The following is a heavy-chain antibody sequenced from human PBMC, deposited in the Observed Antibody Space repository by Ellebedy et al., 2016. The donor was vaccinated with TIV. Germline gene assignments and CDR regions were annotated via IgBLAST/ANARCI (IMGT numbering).Heavy chain of an antibody. CDR1: GFAFSSRW. V-gene: IGHV3-74*01. CDR2: INSDGSST. J-gene: IGHJ6*02. CDR3: GRDDRYGLDV. Sequence: PGGSLRLSCVASGFAFSSRWIHWVRQAPGKGLVWVSHINSDGSSTTYADSVKGRFTISRDNAKYTVYLQMNSLRAEDTAVYYCGRDDRYGLDVWGQGTTVIVSS.